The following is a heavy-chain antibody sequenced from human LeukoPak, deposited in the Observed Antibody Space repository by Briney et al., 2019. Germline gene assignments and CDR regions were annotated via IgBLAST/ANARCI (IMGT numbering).Heavy chain of an antibody. D-gene: IGHD3-22*01. CDR2: IYYSGST. CDR1: GGSFSGYY. J-gene: IGHJ4*02. Sequence: SETLSLTCAVYGGSFSGYYWSWIRQPPEKGLEWIGYIYYSGSTNYNPSLKGRVTISVDTSKNQFSLKLSSVTAADTAVYYCASGHYDSSGYVDDYWGQGTLVTVSS. CDR3: ASGHYDSSGYVDDY. V-gene: IGHV4-59*01.